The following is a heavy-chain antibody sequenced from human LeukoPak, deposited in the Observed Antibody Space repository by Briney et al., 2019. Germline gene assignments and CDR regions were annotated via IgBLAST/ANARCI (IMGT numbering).Heavy chain of an antibody. CDR3: ARQVYSGTHYFDY. CDR2: ISYSGSP. J-gene: IGHJ4*02. V-gene: IGHV4-39*01. Sequence: SSETLSLTCTVSGGSISSSSNFWGWIRQPPGKGLEWIGSISYSGSPYYNPSLKSRVTISVDTSKNQFSLRLSSVTAADTAVYYCARQVYSGTHYFDYWGQGTLVTVSS. CDR1: GGSISSSSNF. D-gene: IGHD1-26*01.